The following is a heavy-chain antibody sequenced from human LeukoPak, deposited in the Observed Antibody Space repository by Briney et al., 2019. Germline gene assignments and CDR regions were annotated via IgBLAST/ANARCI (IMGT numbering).Heavy chain of an antibody. CDR1: EFPFNDYA. CDR2: ISWNSGTI. D-gene: IGHD2-15*01. J-gene: IGHJ4*02. Sequence: GGSLRLSCAASEFPFNDYAMHWVRQAPGKGLEWVSGISWNSGTIDYADSVKGRFTISRDNAKNSLYLQMNSLRAEDTALYYCAKAITGYCSRNSCILGGYFDYWGQGTLVTVSS. V-gene: IGHV3-9*01. CDR3: AKAITGYCSRNSCILGGYFDY.